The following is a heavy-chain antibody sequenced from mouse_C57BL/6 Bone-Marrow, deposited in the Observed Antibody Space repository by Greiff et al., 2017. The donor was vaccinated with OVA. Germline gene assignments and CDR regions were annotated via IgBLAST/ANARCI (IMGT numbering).Heavy chain of an antibody. D-gene: IGHD1-1*01. CDR2: LSNGGGST. J-gene: IGHJ4*01. CDR1: GFTFSDYY. Sequence: EVHLVESGGGLVQPGGSLKLSCAASGFTFSDYYMYWVRQTPEKRLEWVAYLSNGGGSTYYPDTVKGRFTISRDNAKNTLYLQMSRLKSEDTAMYYCARHGITTVGHAMDYWGQGTSVTVSS. CDR3: ARHGITTVGHAMDY. V-gene: IGHV5-12*01.